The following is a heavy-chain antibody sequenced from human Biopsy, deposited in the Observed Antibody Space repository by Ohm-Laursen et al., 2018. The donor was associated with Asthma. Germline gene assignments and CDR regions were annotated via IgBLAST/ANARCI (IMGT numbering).Heavy chain of an antibody. CDR3: AREGVAGTHIED. V-gene: IGHV3-30*03. J-gene: IGHJ4*02. D-gene: IGHD6-19*01. CDR1: GFTFGDYW. Sequence: SLRLSCAASGFTFGDYWMSWVRQVPGKGLEWVAVISYDGSTKYSADSVKGRFIVSRDISKNILSLQMNSLRPEDTAVYYCAREGVAGTHIEDWGQGTLVTVSS. CDR2: ISYDGSTK.